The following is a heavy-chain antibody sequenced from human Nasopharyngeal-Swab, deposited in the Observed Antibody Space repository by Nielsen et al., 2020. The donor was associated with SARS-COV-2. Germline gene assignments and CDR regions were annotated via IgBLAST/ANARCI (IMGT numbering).Heavy chain of an antibody. CDR1: GFTFDDYT. CDR3: AKEGTYGYYMDV. V-gene: IGHV3-43*01. Sequence: LKISCAASGFTFDDYTMHWVRQAPGKGLEWVSLISWDGGSTYYADSVKGRFTISRDNSKNSLYLQMNSLRTEDTALYYCAKEGTYGYYMDVWGKGTTVTVSS. CDR2: ISWDGGST. D-gene: IGHD4-17*01. J-gene: IGHJ6*03.